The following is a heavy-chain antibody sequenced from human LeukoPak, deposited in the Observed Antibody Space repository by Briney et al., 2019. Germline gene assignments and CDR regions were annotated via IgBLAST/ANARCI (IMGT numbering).Heavy chain of an antibody. CDR3: AKDRDCSGDSCYDGFDC. D-gene: IGHD2-15*01. Sequence: TGGSLRLSCAASGFTLSTYAMSWVRQTPGKGLEWVAATSSSDAGTYHADSVRGRFTISRDNSKNTLYLQMNSLRAEDTAVYYCAKDRDCSGDSCYDGFDCWGQGTLVTVSS. CDR1: GFTLSTYA. CDR2: TSSSDAGT. V-gene: IGHV3-23*01. J-gene: IGHJ4*02.